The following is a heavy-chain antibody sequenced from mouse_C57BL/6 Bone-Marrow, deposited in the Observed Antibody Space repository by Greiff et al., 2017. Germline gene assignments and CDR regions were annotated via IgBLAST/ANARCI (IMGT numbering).Heavy chain of an antibody. J-gene: IGHJ1*03. CDR1: GYTFTSYG. CDR3: ARSLPFDV. V-gene: IGHV1-81*01. CDR2: IYPRSGNT. Sequence: VQVVESGAELARPGASVKLSCKASGYTFTSYGISWVKQRTGQGLEWIGEIYPRSGNTYYNEKFKGKATLTADNSSSTAYMALRSLTSEDSAVYFCARSLPFDVWGTGTTVTVSS.